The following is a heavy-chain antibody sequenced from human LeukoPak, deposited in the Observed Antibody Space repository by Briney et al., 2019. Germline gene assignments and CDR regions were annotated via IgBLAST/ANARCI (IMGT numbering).Heavy chain of an antibody. CDR3: ARSRGAMVRGVIITPINWFDP. D-gene: IGHD3-10*01. V-gene: IGHV3-11*06. CDR1: GFTFSDFY. Sequence: GGSLRLPCAASGFTFSDFYMSWIRQAPGKGLEWVSYISTSSSYTNYADSVKGRFTISRDNAKNSLYLQMNSLRAEDTALYYCARSRGAMVRGVIITPINWFDPWGQGTLVTVSS. CDR2: ISTSSSYT. J-gene: IGHJ5*02.